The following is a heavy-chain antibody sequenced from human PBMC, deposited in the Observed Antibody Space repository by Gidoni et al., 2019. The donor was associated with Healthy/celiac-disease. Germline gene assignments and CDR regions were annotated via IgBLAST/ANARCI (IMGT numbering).Heavy chain of an antibody. V-gene: IGHV1-2*02. CDR3: ARAETTFPNYYYYGMDV. D-gene: IGHD4-4*01. Sequence: QVQLVQAEAEVTTPGASVQVYCKAYGYTVTGHDMHWVRQAPGQVLEWMGWINPNSGGTNYAQKFQGRVTMTRDTSISIAYMELSRMRSDDTAVYYCARAETTFPNYYYYGMDVWGQGTTVTVSS. CDR2: INPNSGGT. J-gene: IGHJ6*02. CDR1: GYTVTGHD.